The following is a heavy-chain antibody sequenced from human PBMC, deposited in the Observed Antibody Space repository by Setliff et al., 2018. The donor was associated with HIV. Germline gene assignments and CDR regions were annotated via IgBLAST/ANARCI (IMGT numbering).Heavy chain of an antibody. CDR2: IFHSGST. CDR1: GGSISSGGYS. V-gene: IGHV4-30-2*01. D-gene: IGHD5-12*01. J-gene: IGHJ4*02. Sequence: SETLSLTCAVSGGSISSGGYSWSWIRQPPGKGLEWIGYIFHSGSTYYNPSLKSRVTISVDRSKNQFSLNVTSVTAADTAVYYCARRSGFALDYWGQGTLVTVSS. CDR3: ARRSGFALDY.